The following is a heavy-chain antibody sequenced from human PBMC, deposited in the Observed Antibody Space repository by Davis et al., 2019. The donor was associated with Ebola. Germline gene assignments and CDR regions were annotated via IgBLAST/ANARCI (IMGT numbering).Heavy chain of an antibody. V-gene: IGHV3-7*03. CDR2: IKQDGSEK. CDR1: GFTFSSYW. Sequence: GGSLRLSCAASGFTFSSYWMSWVRQAPGKGLEWVANIKQDGSEKYYVDSVKGRFTISRDNSKNTLYLQMNSLRADDTAVYYCASGPDFWSGHYDFGMDVWGQGTTVTVSS. CDR3: ASGPDFWSGHYDFGMDV. D-gene: IGHD3-3*01. J-gene: IGHJ6*02.